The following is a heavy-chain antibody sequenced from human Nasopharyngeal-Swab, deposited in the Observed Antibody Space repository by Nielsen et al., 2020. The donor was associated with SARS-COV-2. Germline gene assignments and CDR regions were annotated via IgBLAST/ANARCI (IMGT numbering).Heavy chain of an antibody. J-gene: IGHJ6*02. V-gene: IGHV3-15*01. CDR2: IKSKTDGETT. CDR3: TTEYGDYNYYYYYVMDV. Sequence: GGSLRLSCAASGFTFSNAWMNWVRQAPGKGLEWVGRIKSKTDGETTDYAAPVKGRFTISRDDSKNTLYLQMNSLKTEDTAVYYCTTEYGDYNYYYYYVMDVWGQGTTVTVSS. D-gene: IGHD4-17*01. CDR1: GFTFSNAW.